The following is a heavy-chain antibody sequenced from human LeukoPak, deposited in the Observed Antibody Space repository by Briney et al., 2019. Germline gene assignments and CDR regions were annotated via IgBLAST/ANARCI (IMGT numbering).Heavy chain of an antibody. J-gene: IGHJ6*03. V-gene: IGHV4-30-4*08. CDR1: GGSISSGDYY. CDR3: ARLRGGSDTVVTSWHLEDYYYYMDV. CDR2: IYYSGST. Sequence: SETLSLTCTVSGGSISSGDYYWSWIRQPPGKGLEWIGYIYYSGSTYYNPSLKSRVTISVDTSKNQFSLKLSSVTAADTAVYYCARLRGGSDTVVTSWHLEDYYYYMDVWGKGTTVTVSS. D-gene: IGHD4-23*01.